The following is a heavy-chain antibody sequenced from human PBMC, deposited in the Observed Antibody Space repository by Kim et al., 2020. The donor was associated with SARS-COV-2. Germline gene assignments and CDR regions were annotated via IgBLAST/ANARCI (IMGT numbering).Heavy chain of an antibody. CDR2: MNPNSGNT. V-gene: IGHV1-8*01. CDR3: ARIIGELSAYYGMDV. CDR1: GYTFTSYD. Sequence: ASVKVSCKASGYTFTSYDINWVRQATGQGLEWMGWMNPNSGNTGYAQKFQGRVTMTRNTSISTAYMELSSLRSEDTAVYYCARIIGELSAYYGMDVWGQGTTVTVSS. J-gene: IGHJ6*02. D-gene: IGHD3-10*01.